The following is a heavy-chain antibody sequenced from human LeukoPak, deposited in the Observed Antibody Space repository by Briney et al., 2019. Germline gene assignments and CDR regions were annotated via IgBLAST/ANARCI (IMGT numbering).Heavy chain of an antibody. J-gene: IGHJ4*02. Sequence: GGSLRLSCAASGFTFTSYAMSWVRQAPGKGLEWVSAITGSGDTTYYAASVKGRFTISRDNSKNTLYLQMSSLRAEDTAIYYCAKSDYWGQGTLVTVSS. CDR3: AKSDY. CDR2: ITGSGDTT. CDR1: GFTFTSYA. V-gene: IGHV3-23*01.